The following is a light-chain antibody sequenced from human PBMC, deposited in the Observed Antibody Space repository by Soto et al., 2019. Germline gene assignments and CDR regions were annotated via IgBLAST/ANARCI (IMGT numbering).Light chain of an antibody. V-gene: IGLV1-40*01. CDR1: SSDIGAGYD. Sequence: QSVLTQPPSVSGAPGQRVTISCTGSSSDIGAGYDVHWYQQLPGKAPALLIYGNTKRPSGVPDRFSGSRSGTSASLAITGLQAEDEADYYCQSYDSSLRHYVFGTGTKVTVL. J-gene: IGLJ1*01. CDR2: GNT. CDR3: QSYDSSLRHYV.